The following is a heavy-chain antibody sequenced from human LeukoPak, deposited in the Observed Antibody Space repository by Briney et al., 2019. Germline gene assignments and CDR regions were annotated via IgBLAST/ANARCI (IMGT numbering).Heavy chain of an antibody. V-gene: IGHV1-69*06. CDR1: GGTFSSYA. CDR2: IIPIFGTA. CDR3: FQAEDGIRDFDWLLWGYFDY. D-gene: IGHD3-9*01. Sequence: SSVKVACKASGGTFSSYAISWVRQAPGQGLEWIGGIIPIFGTANYAQKFQGKVTITADKSTSTAYMELSSLRSEDTAVYFFFQAEDGIRDFDWLLWGYFDYWGQGTLVTVSS. J-gene: IGHJ4*02.